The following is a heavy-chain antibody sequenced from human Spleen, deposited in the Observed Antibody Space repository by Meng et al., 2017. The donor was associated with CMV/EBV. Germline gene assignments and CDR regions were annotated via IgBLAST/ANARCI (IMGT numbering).Heavy chain of an antibody. CDR2: IWYDGSTL. J-gene: IGHJ4*02. CDR1: GFMFSNYV. CDR3: AKDDYGGSTFDY. Sequence: GESLKISCKASGFMFSNYVMHWVRQAPGKGLEWVALIWYDGSTLYYADSVKGRFTISRDNFENTLYLQMNSLRAEDTAVYYCAKDDYGGSTFDYWGQGTLVTAPQ. V-gene: IGHV3-33*06. D-gene: IGHD4-23*01.